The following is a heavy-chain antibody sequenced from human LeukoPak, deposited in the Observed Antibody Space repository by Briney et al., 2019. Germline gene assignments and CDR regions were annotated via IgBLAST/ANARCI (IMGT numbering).Heavy chain of an antibody. V-gene: IGHV3-23*01. CDR1: GFTFSSYA. Sequence: GGSLRLSCAASGFTFSSYAMSWVRQAPGKGLEWVSAISGSGGSTYYADSVKGRFTISRDNSKDTLYLQMTSLRAEDTAVYYCAKVSGWGESQFDYWGQGTLVTVSS. CDR2: ISGSGGST. D-gene: IGHD3-16*01. CDR3: AKVSGWGESQFDY. J-gene: IGHJ4*02.